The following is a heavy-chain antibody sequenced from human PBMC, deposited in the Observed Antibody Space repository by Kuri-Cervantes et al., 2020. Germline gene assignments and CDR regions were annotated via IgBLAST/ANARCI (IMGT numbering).Heavy chain of an antibody. V-gene: IGHV4-61*01. CDR1: GGSVSSGSYY. J-gene: IGHJ5*02. Sequence: GSLRLSCTVSGGSVSSGSYYWSWIRQPPGKGLEWTGYIYYSGSTNYNPSLKSRVTISVDTSKNQFSLKLSSVTAADTAVYYCAKGGYSSSWYISGTKNWFDPWGQGTLVTVSS. CDR2: IYYSGST. D-gene: IGHD6-13*01. CDR3: AKGGYSSSWYISGTKNWFDP.